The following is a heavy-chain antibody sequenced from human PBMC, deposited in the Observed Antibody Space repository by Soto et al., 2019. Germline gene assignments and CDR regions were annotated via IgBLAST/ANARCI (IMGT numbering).Heavy chain of an antibody. CDR1: GFTFSNHW. V-gene: IGHV3-74*01. D-gene: IGHD2-15*01. J-gene: IGHJ3*02. CDR3: ARPKGAAYSAFDT. CDR2: VNRDSTVT. Sequence: PGXPLRRSCAASGFTFSNHWMQCVHLTPGEGLVSISRVNRDSTVTNYADSVRGRFTISRDNARGTLYLEMHSLRAEDTGIYYCARPKGAAYSAFDTWGQGRRVTVS.